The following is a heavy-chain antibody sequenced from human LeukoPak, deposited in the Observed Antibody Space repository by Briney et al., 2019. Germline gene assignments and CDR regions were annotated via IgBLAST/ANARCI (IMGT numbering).Heavy chain of an antibody. Sequence: GSLRLSCAASGFTFSSYSMNWVRQPPGKGLEWIGQIFHSGSTSYSPSLKSRVTISVDKKLTSVTAADTAVYYCARSPTKRVTEDYWGQGTLVTVSS. J-gene: IGHJ4*02. CDR3: ARSPTKRVTEDY. V-gene: IGHV4-4*02. D-gene: IGHD5-18*01. CDR2: IFHSGST. CDR1: GFTFSSYSM.